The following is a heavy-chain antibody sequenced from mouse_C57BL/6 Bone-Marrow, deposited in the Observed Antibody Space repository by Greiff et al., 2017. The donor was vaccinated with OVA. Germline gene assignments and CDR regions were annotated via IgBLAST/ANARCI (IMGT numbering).Heavy chain of an antibody. CDR3: ARPTDY. CDR1: GFTFSSYT. D-gene: IGHD6-1*01. CDR2: ISGGGGNT. J-gene: IGHJ2*01. Sequence: EVNVVESGGGLVKPGGSLKLSCAASGFTFSSYTMSWVRQTPEKRLEWVATISGGGGNTYYPDSVKGRFTISRDNAKNTLYLQMSSLRSEDTALYYCARPTDYWGQGTTLTVSS. V-gene: IGHV5-9*01.